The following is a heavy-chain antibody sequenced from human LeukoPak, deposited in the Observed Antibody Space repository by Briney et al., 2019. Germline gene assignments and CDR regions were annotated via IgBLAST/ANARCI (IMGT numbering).Heavy chain of an antibody. CDR2: IYTSGST. V-gene: IGHV4-61*02. D-gene: IGHD2-2*01. J-gene: IGHJ4*02. CDR3: ARLILVPAAMGLDFDY. Sequence: SQTLSLTCTVSGGSISSGSYYWSWIRQPAGKGLEWIGRIYTSGSTNYNPSLKSRVTISVDTSKNQFSLKLSSVTAADTAVYYCARLILVPAAMGLDFDYWGQGTLVTVSS. CDR1: GGSISSGSYY.